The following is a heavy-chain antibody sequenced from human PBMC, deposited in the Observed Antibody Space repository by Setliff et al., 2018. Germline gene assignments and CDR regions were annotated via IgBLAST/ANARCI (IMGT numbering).Heavy chain of an antibody. Sequence: SVKVSCKASGGTFRSYGISWVRQAPGQGLEWMGGTIPSFGSTNYAQKFRGRVTIITDESTSTAFMQLSSLRSEDTAVYYCVREGVDSRSSTDYRYYMDVWGKGTTVTVS. CDR2: TIPSFGST. CDR3: VREGVDSRSSTDYRYYMDV. J-gene: IGHJ6*03. CDR1: GGTFRSYG. V-gene: IGHV1-69*05. D-gene: IGHD3-22*01.